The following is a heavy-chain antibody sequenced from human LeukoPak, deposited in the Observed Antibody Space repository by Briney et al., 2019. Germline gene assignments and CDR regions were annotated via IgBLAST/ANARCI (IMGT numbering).Heavy chain of an antibody. CDR3: ARDDVGASAN. Sequence: GGSLSLSCAASGFTFSSYSMNWVRQAPGKGLEWVSYISSSSTIYYADSVKGRFTISRDNAKNSLYLQMNSLRAEDTAVYYCARDDVGASANWGQGTLVTVSS. CDR2: ISSSSTI. J-gene: IGHJ4*02. D-gene: IGHD1-26*01. CDR1: GFTFSSYS. V-gene: IGHV3-48*01.